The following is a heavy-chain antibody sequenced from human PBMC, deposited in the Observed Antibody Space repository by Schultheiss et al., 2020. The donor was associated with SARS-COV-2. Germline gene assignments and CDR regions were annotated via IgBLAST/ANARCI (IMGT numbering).Heavy chain of an antibody. Sequence: SETLSLTCTVSGGSISSGDYYWSWIRQPPGKGLEWIGSIYYSGSTYYNPSLKSRVTISVDTSKNQFSLKLSSVTAADTAVYYCARDRAPVIVVVPAAMYYYYGMDVWGQGTTVTVSS. CDR1: GGSISSGDYY. CDR3: ARDRAPVIVVVPAAMYYYYGMDV. J-gene: IGHJ6*02. CDR2: IYYSGST. V-gene: IGHV4-39*02. D-gene: IGHD2-2*01.